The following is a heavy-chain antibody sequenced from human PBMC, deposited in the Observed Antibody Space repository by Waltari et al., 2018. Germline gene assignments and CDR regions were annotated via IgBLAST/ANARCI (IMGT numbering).Heavy chain of an antibody. D-gene: IGHD7-27*01. Sequence: QVQLQESGPGLVKPSETLSLTCTVSGGSISGYYWSWIRQPPGKGLEWIGYIYHNSGSTNYNPSLKSRVTISVDTSKNQLSLKLTSVTAADTAVYYCAKPRTGDLYDAFDIWGHGTMVAVSS. CDR2: IYHNSGST. V-gene: IGHV4-59*08. CDR1: GGSISGYY. CDR3: AKPRTGDLYDAFDI. J-gene: IGHJ3*02.